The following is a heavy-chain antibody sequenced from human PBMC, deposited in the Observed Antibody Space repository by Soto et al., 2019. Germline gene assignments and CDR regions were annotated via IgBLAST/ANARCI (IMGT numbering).Heavy chain of an antibody. CDR2: ITSDGTGT. CDR3: TTREGAYCGGDCSSYGMDV. J-gene: IGHJ6*02. Sequence: GGSLRLSCAASGFTFSDYWMHWVRQAPGKGLVWVSRITSDGTGTNYADSVKGRFTISRDNAKNTLYLQMNSLRAEDTAVYYCTTREGAYCGGDCSSYGMDVWGQGTTVTVS. V-gene: IGHV3-74*01. CDR1: GFTFSDYW. D-gene: IGHD2-21*01.